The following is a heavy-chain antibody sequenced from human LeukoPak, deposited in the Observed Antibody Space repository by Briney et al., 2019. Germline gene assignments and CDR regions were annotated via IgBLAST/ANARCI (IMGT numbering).Heavy chain of an antibody. V-gene: IGHV4-59*12. CDR3: ARDRYSYGY. CDR1: GGSISSYY. Sequence: SETLSLTCTVSGGSISSYYWSWIRQPPGKGLEWIGYIYYSGSTNYNPSLESRVTISVDTSKNQFSLELSSVTAADTAVYYCARDRYSYGYWGQGTLVTVSS. CDR2: IYYSGST. J-gene: IGHJ4*02. D-gene: IGHD5-18*01.